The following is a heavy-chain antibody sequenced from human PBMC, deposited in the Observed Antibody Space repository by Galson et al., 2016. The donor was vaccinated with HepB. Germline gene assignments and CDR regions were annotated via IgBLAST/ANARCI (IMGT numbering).Heavy chain of an antibody. CDR3: ARVYGGDWLNLHTFDV. Sequence: SLRLSCAASGFSFSNYGMHWVRQAPGKGLEWVAVIWYDGSNKYYADSVKGRLTISRDNSKNTLYLQMNSLRAEDTAVYYCARVYGGDWLNLHTFDVWGQGAMVTVSS. V-gene: IGHV3-33*01. CDR1: GFSFSNYG. J-gene: IGHJ3*01. D-gene: IGHD3-9*01. CDR2: IWYDGSNK.